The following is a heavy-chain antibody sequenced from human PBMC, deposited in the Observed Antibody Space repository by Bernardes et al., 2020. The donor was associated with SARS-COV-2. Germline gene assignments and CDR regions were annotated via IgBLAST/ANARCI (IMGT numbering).Heavy chain of an antibody. J-gene: IGHJ4*02. D-gene: IGHD1-26*01. CDR3: ATLGWRSYYSAAY. CDR1: GFTFSGYE. Sequence: GGSLRLSCAASGFTFSGYEMNWVRQAPGKGLEWLSYISSSGSTIYYADSVKGRFPISRDNAKNSVFLQLNSLRTEDTAIYYCATLGWRSYYSAAYWGQGTLVIVSS. CDR2: ISSSGSTI. V-gene: IGHV3-48*03.